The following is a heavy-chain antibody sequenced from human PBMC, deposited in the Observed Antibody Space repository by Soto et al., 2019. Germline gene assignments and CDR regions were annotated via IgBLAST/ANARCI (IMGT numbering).Heavy chain of an antibody. J-gene: IGHJ6*02. D-gene: IGHD3-22*01. CDR1: GFTFRSYS. CDR2: ISSSNRTI. CDR3: ARASQMVINPYYYPMDV. V-gene: IGHV3-48*02. Sequence: GSLRLSCAASGFTFRSYSMNWVRQAPGKGLEWVSYISSSNRTINYADSVKGRFIISRDNAKNSLYLQMHSLRDEDTAVYYCARASQMVINPYYYPMDVWGQGTTVTVSS.